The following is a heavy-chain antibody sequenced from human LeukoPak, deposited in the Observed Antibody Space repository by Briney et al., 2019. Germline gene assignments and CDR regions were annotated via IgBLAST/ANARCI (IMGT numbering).Heavy chain of an antibody. CDR3: ASRADSHYCSSTSCQHAEYFQH. J-gene: IGHJ1*01. CDR1: GDSINSYY. CDR2: IYYSGST. Sequence: SETLSLTCTVSGDSINSYYWSWIRQPPGKGLEWIGYIYYSGSTSYNPSLKSRVTISIDTSKNQFSLKLNSVTAADTAVYYCASRADSHYCSSTSCQHAEYFQHWGQGTLVTVSS. V-gene: IGHV4-59*01. D-gene: IGHD2-2*01.